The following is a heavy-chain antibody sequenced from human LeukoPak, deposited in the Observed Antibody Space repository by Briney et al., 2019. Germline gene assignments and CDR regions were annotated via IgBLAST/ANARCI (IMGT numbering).Heavy chain of an antibody. D-gene: IGHD6-6*01. V-gene: IGHV4-39*01. CDR2: IYYSGST. Sequence: SETLSLTCTVSGGSISSSSYYWGWIRQPPGKGLEWIGSIYYSGSTYYNPSLKSRVTISVDTSKNQFSLRLSSVTAAGTAVYYCARNTGGSSPYYYYYYMDVWGKGTTVTVSS. J-gene: IGHJ6*03. CDR3: ARNTGGSSPYYYYYYMDV. CDR1: GGSISSSSYY.